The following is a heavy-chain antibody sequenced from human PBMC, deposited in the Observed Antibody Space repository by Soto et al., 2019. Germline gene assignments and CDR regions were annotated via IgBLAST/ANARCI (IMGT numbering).Heavy chain of an antibody. CDR1: GGSISSYY. Sequence: SETLSLTCTVSGGSISSYYWSWIRQPPGKGLEWIGYIYYSGSTNYNPSLKSRVTISVDTSKNQFSLKLSSVTAADTAVYYCARVTYCSSTSCFKGAFDYWGQGTLVTVSS. CDR2: IYYSGST. D-gene: IGHD2-2*01. CDR3: ARVTYCSSTSCFKGAFDY. V-gene: IGHV4-59*01. J-gene: IGHJ4*02.